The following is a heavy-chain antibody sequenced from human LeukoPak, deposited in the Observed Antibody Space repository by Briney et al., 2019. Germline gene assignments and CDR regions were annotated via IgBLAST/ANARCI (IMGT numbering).Heavy chain of an antibody. D-gene: IGHD3-10*01. Sequence: VDFRKGRFTLSRDNAKSSLYLQMNSLRPEDSAVYYCARLHLGDTYGSGNPNWFDPWGQGTLVTVSS. V-gene: IGHV3-7*03. CDR3: ARLHLGDTYGSGNPNWFDP. J-gene: IGHJ5*02.